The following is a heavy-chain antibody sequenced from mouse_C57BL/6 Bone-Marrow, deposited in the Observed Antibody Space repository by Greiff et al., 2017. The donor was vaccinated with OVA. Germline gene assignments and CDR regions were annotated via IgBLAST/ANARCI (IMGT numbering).Heavy chain of an antibody. CDR1: GFTFSNYW. D-gene: IGHD2-1*01. J-gene: IGHJ2*01. V-gene: IGHV6-3*01. CDR2: IRLKSDNYAT. Sequence: EVQLQESGGGLVQPGGSMKLSCVASGFTFSNYWMNWVRQSPEKGLEWVAQIRLKSDNYATDYAEAVKGRFTISRDDSKSSVYLQMNNLRAEVTGIYYCLSLLKDYWGQGTTLTVSS. CDR3: LSLLKDY.